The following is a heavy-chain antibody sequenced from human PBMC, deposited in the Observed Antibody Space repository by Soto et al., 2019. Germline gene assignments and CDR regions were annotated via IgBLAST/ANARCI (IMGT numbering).Heavy chain of an antibody. J-gene: IGHJ6*03. V-gene: IGHV3-15*01. CDR1: GFSFNEVW. Sequence: EVHLVESGGGLVKPGESLRLSCAASGFSFNEVWMTWVRQAPGKGLEWVGRIKSAGTTDYAAPVKGRFTISRDDSKNTVYLRMSSLETEDTAVYSCTTSLRHLDYINMDVRGKGTTVTVSS. CDR2: IKSAGTT. D-gene: IGHD3-9*01. CDR3: TTSLRHLDYINMDV.